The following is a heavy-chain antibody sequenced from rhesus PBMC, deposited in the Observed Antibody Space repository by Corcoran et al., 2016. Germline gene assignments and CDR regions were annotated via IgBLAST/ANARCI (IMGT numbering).Heavy chain of an antibody. CDR1: GSTFSSYE. V-gene: IGHV3-100*02. CDR2: ISESGGTT. Sequence: DVQLVESGGGLVKPGGSLRLSCVASGSTFSSYERHWVPQAPGKGLGWVSVISESGGTTSYADSVKGRFTISRDNAKNSLFLQMNSLRAEDTAVYYCTRVTQNSLDVWGRGVLVTVSS. D-gene: IGHD3S6*01. CDR3: TRVTQNSLDV. J-gene: IGHJ5-2*02.